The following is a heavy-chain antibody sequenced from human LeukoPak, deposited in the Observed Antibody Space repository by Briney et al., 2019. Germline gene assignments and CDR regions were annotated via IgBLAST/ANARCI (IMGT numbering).Heavy chain of an antibody. J-gene: IGHJ4*02. CDR2: ISYDGSNK. CDR1: GFTFSSYA. CDR3: ARARRLLWFGELD. D-gene: IGHD3-10*01. Sequence: PGGSVRLSCAASGFTFSSYAMHWVRQAPGKGLEWVAVISYDGSNKYYADSVKGRFTISRDNFKNTLYLQMNSLRAEDTAVYYCARARRLLWFGELDWGQGTLVTVSS. V-gene: IGHV3-30*04.